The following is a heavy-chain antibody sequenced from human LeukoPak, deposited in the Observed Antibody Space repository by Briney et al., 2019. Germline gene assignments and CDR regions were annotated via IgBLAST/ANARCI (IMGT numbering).Heavy chain of an antibody. Sequence: GGSLRLSCAASGFTFSSYAMSWVRQAPGKGLEWVTAISGSGGSTYYADSVKGRFTISRDNSKNTLYLQLNSLRAEDTAIYYCAHHGGGTIRIAAFDIWGQGTMVTVSS. CDR2: ISGSGGST. D-gene: IGHD3-3*01. CDR1: GFTFSSYA. V-gene: IGHV3-23*01. CDR3: AHHGGGTIRIAAFDI. J-gene: IGHJ3*02.